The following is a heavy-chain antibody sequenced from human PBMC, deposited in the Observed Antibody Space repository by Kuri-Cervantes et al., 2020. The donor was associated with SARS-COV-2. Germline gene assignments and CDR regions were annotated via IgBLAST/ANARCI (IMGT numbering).Heavy chain of an antibody. Sequence: ETLSLTCAASGFTFSNAWMSWVRQAPGKGLEWVGRIKSKTDGGTTDYAAPVKGRFTISRDDSKNTLYLQMNSLKTEDTAVYYCARLLKSRTTVTTSVYWYYYYMDVWGKGTTVTVSS. CDR1: GFTFSNAW. CDR2: IKSKTDGGTT. CDR3: ARLLKSRTTVTTSVYWYYYYMDV. D-gene: IGHD4-17*01. J-gene: IGHJ6*03. V-gene: IGHV3-15*01.